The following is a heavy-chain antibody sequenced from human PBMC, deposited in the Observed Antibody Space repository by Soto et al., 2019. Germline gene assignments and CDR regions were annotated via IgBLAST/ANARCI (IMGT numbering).Heavy chain of an antibody. V-gene: IGHV3-23*01. CDR2: IRGRGGST. CDR1: GITFTAYA. J-gene: IGHJ4*02. CDR3: ATIIIPAATSFY. D-gene: IGHD2-2*01. Sequence: EVQLLESGGGLVQPGGSLRLSCAASGITFTAYAMSWVLQAPGKWLEWVSSIRGRGGSTYYADSVKGRLTVSGDNSTNTLYLPLNSLRAEDTAVYYCATIIIPAATSFYWGQGTLVTVSS.